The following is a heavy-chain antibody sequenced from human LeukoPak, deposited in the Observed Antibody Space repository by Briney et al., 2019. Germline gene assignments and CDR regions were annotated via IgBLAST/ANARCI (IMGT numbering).Heavy chain of an antibody. CDR2: INPNSGGT. V-gene: IGHV1-2*02. J-gene: IGHJ4*02. CDR3: ARGYDILTGYGFDY. D-gene: IGHD3-9*01. CDR1: GYTFTSYG. Sequence: ASVKVSCKASGYTFTSYGISWVRQAPGQGLEWMGWINPNSGGTNYAQKFQGRVTMTRDTSISTAYMELSRLRSDDTAVYYCARGYDILTGYGFDYWGQGTLVTVSS.